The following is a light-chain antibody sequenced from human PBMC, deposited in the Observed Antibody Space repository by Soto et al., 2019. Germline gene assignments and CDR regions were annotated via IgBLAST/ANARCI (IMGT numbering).Light chain of an antibody. Sequence: QLVLTQSPSASASLGASVKLTCTLSSGHSSYAIAWHQQQPEKGPRYLMKLNSDGSHSKGDGIPDRFSGSSSGAERYLTISSLQSEEESEYYCQAWDSGTVVFGGGTKLTVL. CDR1: SGHSSYA. V-gene: IGLV4-69*01. J-gene: IGLJ2*01. CDR3: QAWDSGTVV. CDR2: LNSDGSH.